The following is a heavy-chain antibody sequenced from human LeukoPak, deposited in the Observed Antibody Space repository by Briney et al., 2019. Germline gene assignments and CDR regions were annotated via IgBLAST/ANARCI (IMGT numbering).Heavy chain of an antibody. Sequence: TLSLTCTVSGGSISNYYWSWIRQPPGKALEWLALIYWDDDKRYSPSLKSRLTITKDNSKNQVVLTMTNMDPVDTATYYCAHSFHDSISFDYWGQGTLVTVSS. J-gene: IGHJ4*02. CDR3: AHSFHDSISFDY. CDR1: GGSISNYYW. D-gene: IGHD2-21*01. V-gene: IGHV2-5*08. CDR2: IYWDDDK.